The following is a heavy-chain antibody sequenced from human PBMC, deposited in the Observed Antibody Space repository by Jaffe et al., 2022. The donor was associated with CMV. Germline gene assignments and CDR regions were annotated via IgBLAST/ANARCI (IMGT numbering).Heavy chain of an antibody. CDR3: ARAQSGGLEWLLYVGSSYYYYYMDV. CDR2: ISSSGSTI. D-gene: IGHD3-3*01. Sequence: EVQLVESGGGLVQPGGSLRLSCAASGFTFSSYEMNWVRQAPGKGLEWVSYISSSGSTIYYADSVKGRFTISRDNAKNSLYLQMNSLRAEDTAVYYCARAQSGGLEWLLYVGSSYYYYYMDVWGKGTTVTVSS. CDR1: GFTFSSYE. V-gene: IGHV3-48*03. J-gene: IGHJ6*03.